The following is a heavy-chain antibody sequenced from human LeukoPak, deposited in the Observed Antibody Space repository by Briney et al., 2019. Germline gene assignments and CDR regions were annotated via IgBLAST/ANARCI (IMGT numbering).Heavy chain of an antibody. CDR2: IYSSGST. V-gene: IGHV4-4*09. CDR1: GGSISSYY. CDR3: VRLDLQTSGCFDY. J-gene: IGHJ4*02. D-gene: IGHD3-22*01. Sequence: SETLSLTCTVSGGSISSYYWSWIRQPPGKGLEWIGYIYSSGSTNYNPSVKSRVTMSVGTSKNQFSLKLSSVTAADTAVYHCVRLDLQTSGCFDYWGQGTLVTVSS.